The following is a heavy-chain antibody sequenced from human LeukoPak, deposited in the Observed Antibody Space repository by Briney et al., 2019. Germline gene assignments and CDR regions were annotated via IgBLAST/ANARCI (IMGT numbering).Heavy chain of an antibody. J-gene: IGHJ4*02. CDR1: GYSISSGYY. D-gene: IGHD6-19*01. CDR3: TRVYFIVVGGPGPLEY. CDR2: IYHSGST. Sequence: KPSETLSLTCSVSGYSISSGYYWGWIRQPPGKGLERIGSIYHSGSTYYNPSLKSRVTMSVDTSKNQFSLKLSSVTAADTAVYYCTRVYFIVVGGPGPLEYWGQGTLVTVSS. V-gene: IGHV4-38-2*02.